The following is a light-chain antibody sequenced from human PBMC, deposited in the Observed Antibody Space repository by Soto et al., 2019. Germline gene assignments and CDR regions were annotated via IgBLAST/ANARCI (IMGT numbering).Light chain of an antibody. CDR3: QQYYSYPRT. CDR2: AAS. V-gene: IGKV1-8*01. J-gene: IGKJ1*01. CDR1: QGISSY. Sequence: AIRMTQSPSSLSASTGDRVTITCRASQGISSYLAWYQQKPGKAPKLLIYAASTLQSGVPSRFSGSGSGTDFTLTISCLQSEDFATHYCQQYYSYPRTFGQGTKGEIK.